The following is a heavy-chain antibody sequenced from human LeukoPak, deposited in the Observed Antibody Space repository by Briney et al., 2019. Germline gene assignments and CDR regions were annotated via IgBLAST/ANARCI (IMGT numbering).Heavy chain of an antibody. CDR2: ISSSSSTI. J-gene: IGHJ3*02. CDR1: GFTFSSYS. V-gene: IGHV3-48*04. CDR3: ARVHCSGRGCYQRNDGLEI. D-gene: IGHD2-15*01. Sequence: LAGGSLRLSCAASGFTFSSYSMNWVRQAPGKGLEWVSYISSSSSTIYYADSVKGRFTISRDNAKNSLYLQMNSLRAEDTAVYYCARVHCSGRGCYQRNDGLEIWGQGTMVTVSS.